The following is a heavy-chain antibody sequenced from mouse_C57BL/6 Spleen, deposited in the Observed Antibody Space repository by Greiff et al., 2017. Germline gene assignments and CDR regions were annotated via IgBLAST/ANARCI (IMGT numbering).Heavy chain of an antibody. CDR3: AREFITTVVASDY. Sequence: QVQLKQPGAELVKPGASVKMSCKASGYTFTSYWITWVKQRPGQGLEWIGDIYPGSGSTNYNEKFKSKATLTVDTSSSTAYMQLSSLTSEDSAVYYCAREFITTVVASDYWGQGTTLTVSS. V-gene: IGHV1-55*01. D-gene: IGHD1-1*01. CDR2: IYPGSGST. J-gene: IGHJ2*01. CDR1: GYTFTSYW.